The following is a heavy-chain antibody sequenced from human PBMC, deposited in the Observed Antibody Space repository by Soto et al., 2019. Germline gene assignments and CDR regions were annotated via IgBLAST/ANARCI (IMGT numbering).Heavy chain of an antibody. CDR3: ARDFSKTTVGVVDS. J-gene: IGHJ4*02. Sequence: QMQLEESGGGLVKPGQSLRLSCATSGFIFSDYYMAWIRQAPGKGLEWIGYINNGGDIVHYSDAVRGRFRISRDNTKMSLYLQMTSLRAEDTAIYYCARDFSKTTVGVVDSWGQGALVTVSS. V-gene: IGHV3-11*01. CDR1: GFIFSDYY. CDR2: INNGGDIV. D-gene: IGHD4-17*01.